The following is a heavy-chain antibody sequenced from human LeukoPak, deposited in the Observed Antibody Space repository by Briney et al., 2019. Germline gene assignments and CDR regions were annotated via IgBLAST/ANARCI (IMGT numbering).Heavy chain of an antibody. J-gene: IGHJ6*03. CDR1: GGTFSSYA. CDR3: ARGTALMDV. CDR2: IIPIFGTA. V-gene: IGHV1-69*13. Sequence: GASVKASCKASGGTFSSYAISWARQAPGQGLEWMGGIIPIFGTANYAQKFQGRVTITADESTSTAYMELSSLRSEDTAVYYCARGTALMDVWGKGTTVTISS. D-gene: IGHD1-1*01.